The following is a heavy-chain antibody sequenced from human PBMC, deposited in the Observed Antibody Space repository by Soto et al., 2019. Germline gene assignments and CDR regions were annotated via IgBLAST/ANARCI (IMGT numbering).Heavy chain of an antibody. Sequence: GGSLRLSCAASGFTFSSYSMNWVRQAPGKGLEWVSSISSSSSYIYYADSVKGRFTISRDNAKNSLYLQMNSLRAEDTAVYYCASAVYGDYVGDIDYWGQGTLVTVSS. CDR3: ASAVYGDYVGDIDY. CDR2: ISSSSSYI. CDR1: GFTFSSYS. J-gene: IGHJ4*02. V-gene: IGHV3-21*01. D-gene: IGHD4-17*01.